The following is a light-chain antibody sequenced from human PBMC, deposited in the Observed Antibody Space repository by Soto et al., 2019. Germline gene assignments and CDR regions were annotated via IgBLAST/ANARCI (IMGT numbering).Light chain of an antibody. CDR2: GAS. Sequence: DIQMTQSPSSVSASIGDRVTITCRASQNIGTWLPWYQQKPGKAPKYLIYGASNLLSGVPSRFSGSGSGTDFTLTISSLQPEDFASYFCQQANHFPLTFGGGTRVDIK. J-gene: IGKJ4*01. V-gene: IGKV1-12*01. CDR3: QQANHFPLT. CDR1: QNIGTW.